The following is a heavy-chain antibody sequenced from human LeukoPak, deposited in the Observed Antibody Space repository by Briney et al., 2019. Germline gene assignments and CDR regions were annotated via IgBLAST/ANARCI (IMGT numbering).Heavy chain of an antibody. J-gene: IGHJ4*02. CDR2: ISWNSGTI. CDR1: GFTFDDYA. D-gene: IGHD6-19*01. CDR3: ARDRPRGYSSGCSDY. Sequence: GGSLRLSCAASGFTFDDYAMHWVRQAPGKGLEWVSGISWNSGTIDYADSVKGRFTISRDNAKNSLYLQMNSLRAEDTAVYYCARDRPRGYSSGCSDYWGQGTLVTVSS. V-gene: IGHV3-9*01.